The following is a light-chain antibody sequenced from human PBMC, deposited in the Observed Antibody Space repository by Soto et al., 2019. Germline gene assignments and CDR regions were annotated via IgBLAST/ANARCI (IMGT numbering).Light chain of an antibody. CDR1: QSVGTA. J-gene: IGKJ5*01. CDR2: DAS. CDR3: QQRNNGIT. V-gene: IGKV3-11*01. Sequence: EIVMTQSPATLSLSAGERATFSCRASQSVGTAFAWFQQKPGQAPRLLIYDASIRATGIPARFSGSGSGTDFTLTISSLAPEDFAVYYCQQRNNGITFGQGTRLEI.